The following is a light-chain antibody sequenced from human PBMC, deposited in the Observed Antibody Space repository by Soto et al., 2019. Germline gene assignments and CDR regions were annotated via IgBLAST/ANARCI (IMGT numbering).Light chain of an antibody. CDR3: QTWGADPVI. CDR2: LNSDGSH. J-gene: IGLJ2*01. Sequence: QLVLTQSPSASASLGASVKLTCTLSSGHNSYAIAWHQQQPEKGPRFLMKLNSDGSHSKGDGISDRFSGSSSGAERYLTISSLQSEDEADYYCQTWGADPVIFGGGTKLTVL. V-gene: IGLV4-69*01. CDR1: SGHNSYA.